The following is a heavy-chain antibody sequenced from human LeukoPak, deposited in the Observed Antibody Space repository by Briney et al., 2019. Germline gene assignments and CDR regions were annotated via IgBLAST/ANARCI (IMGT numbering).Heavy chain of an antibody. D-gene: IGHD4-17*01. CDR1: GGSISSYY. Sequence: PSETLSVTCTVSGGSISSYYWSWIRQPPGKGLEWVGYIYYSGSTNYNPPLKSRVTISVDTSKNQFSLKLSSVTAADTAVYYCARLLDNGDPGYYGMDVWGQGTTVTVSS. CDR2: IYYSGST. J-gene: IGHJ6*02. V-gene: IGHV4-59*08. CDR3: ARLLDNGDPGYYGMDV.